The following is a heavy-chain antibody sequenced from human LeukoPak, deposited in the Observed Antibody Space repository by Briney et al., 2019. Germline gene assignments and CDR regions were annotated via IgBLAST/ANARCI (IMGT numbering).Heavy chain of an antibody. CDR2: ISGSGGST. CDR3: ANPGVVPAAIREPRDDASDI. D-gene: IGHD2-2*02. J-gene: IGHJ3*02. CDR1: GFTFSSYA. Sequence: GGSLRLSCAASGFTFSSYAMSWVRQAPGKGLEWVSAISGSGGSTYYADSVKGRLTISRDNSKNTLYLQMNSLRAEDTAVYYCANPGVVPAAIREPRDDASDIWGQGTMVTVSS. V-gene: IGHV3-23*01.